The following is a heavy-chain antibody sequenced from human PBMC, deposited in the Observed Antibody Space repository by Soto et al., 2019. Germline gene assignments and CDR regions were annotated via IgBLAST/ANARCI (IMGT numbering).Heavy chain of an antibody. CDR1: GYTFTSYD. CDR3: ARERTGTTSMDV. J-gene: IGHJ6*02. D-gene: IGHD1-1*01. V-gene: IGHV1-8*01. Sequence: QVQLVQSGAEVKKPGASVKVSCKASGYTFTSYDINWVRQATGQGLEWMGWMNPNSGNTGYAQKLQGRVTMTRNTSISTAYMELSSLRSEDTAVSYCARERTGTTSMDVWGQGTTVTVSS. CDR2: MNPNSGNT.